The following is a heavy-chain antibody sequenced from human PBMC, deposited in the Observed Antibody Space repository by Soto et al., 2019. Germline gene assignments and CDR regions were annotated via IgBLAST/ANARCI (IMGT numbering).Heavy chain of an antibody. CDR3: ARSVDTAMVPFDY. CDR1: GFTFSSYA. V-gene: IGHV3-30-3*01. CDR2: ISYDGSNK. D-gene: IGHD5-18*01. Sequence: QVQLVESGGGVVQPGRSLRLSCAASGFTFSSYAMHWVRQAPDKGLEWVAVISYDGSNKYYADSVKGRFTISRDNFKNTLYLQMNSLRAEDTAVYYCARSVDTAMVPFDYWGQGTLVTVSS. J-gene: IGHJ4*02.